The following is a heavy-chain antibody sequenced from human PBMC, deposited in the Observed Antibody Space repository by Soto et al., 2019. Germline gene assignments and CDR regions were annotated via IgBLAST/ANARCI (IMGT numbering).Heavy chain of an antibody. CDR2: IGTAGDT. CDR1: GFTFSSYD. Sequence: GGSLRLSCAASGFTFSSYDMHWVRQATGKGLEWVSAIGTAGDTYYPGSVKGRFTISRENAKNSLYLQMNSLRAGDTAVYYCARAAGMDPRITISYGMDVWGQGTTVTVSS. V-gene: IGHV3-13*01. J-gene: IGHJ6*02. CDR3: ARAAGMDPRITISYGMDV. D-gene: IGHD3-3*01.